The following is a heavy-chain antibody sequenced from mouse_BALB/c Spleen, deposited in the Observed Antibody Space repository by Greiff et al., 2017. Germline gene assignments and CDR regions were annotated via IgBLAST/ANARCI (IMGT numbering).Heavy chain of an antibody. CDR1: GYAFSSYW. CDR3: ARWGTQRDYAMDY. V-gene: IGHV1-80*01. CDR2: IYPGDGDT. J-gene: IGHJ4*01. Sequence: VQGVESGAELVRPGSSVKISCKASGYAFSSYWMNWVKQRPGQGLEWIGQIYPGDGDTNYNGKFKGKATLTADKSSSTAYMQLSSLTSEDSAVYFCARWGTQRDYAMDYWGQGTSVTVSS. D-gene: IGHD2-14*01.